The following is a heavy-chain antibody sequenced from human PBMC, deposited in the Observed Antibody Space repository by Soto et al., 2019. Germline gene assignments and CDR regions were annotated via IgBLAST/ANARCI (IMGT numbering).Heavy chain of an antibody. CDR3: AKDRGGWFDP. CDR2: ISYDGSDK. Sequence: PWACLGLSCTASGFTFSSYGMHWVRQAPGKGLEWVAVISYDGSDKYYADSVKGRFTISRDNSKNTLYLQMNSLRAEDTAVYYCAKDRGGWFDPWGQGTLVTVSS. J-gene: IGHJ5*02. CDR1: GFTFSSYG. V-gene: IGHV3-30*18. D-gene: IGHD3-16*01.